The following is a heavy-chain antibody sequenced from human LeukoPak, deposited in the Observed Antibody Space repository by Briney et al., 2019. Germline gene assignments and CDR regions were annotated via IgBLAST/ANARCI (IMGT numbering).Heavy chain of an antibody. CDR2: IYTSGST. V-gene: IGHV4-4*07. D-gene: IGHD6-6*01. CDR3: ARALIAARRVYYYYMDV. J-gene: IGHJ6*03. CDR1: GGSISSYY. Sequence: PSETLSLTCTVSGGSISSYYWSWIRQPAGKGLEWIGRIYTSGSTNYNPSLKSRVTMSVDTSKNQFSLKLSSVTAADTAVYYCARALIAARRVYYYYMDVWGKGTTVTVSS.